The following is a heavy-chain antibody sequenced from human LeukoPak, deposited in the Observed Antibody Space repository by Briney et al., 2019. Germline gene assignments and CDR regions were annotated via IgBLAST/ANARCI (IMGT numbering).Heavy chain of an antibody. Sequence: ASVKVSCKASGYTFTSYYMHWVRQAPGQGLEWMGWINPNSGGTNYAQKFQGRVTMTRDTSISTAYMELSRLRSDDTAVYYCARSFYFDSSGYYSVGHIDYWGQGTLVTVSS. CDR3: ARSFYFDSSGYYSVGHIDY. V-gene: IGHV1-2*02. CDR1: GYTFTSYY. D-gene: IGHD3-22*01. J-gene: IGHJ4*02. CDR2: INPNSGGT.